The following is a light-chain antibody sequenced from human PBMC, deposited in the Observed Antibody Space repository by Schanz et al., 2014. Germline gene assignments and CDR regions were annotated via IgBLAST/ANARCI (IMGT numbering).Light chain of an antibody. J-gene: IGKJ2*01. CDR2: AAS. V-gene: IGKV1-39*01. CDR1: QGIGSY. CDR3: QQSYSTPYT. Sequence: DIQMTQSPSPLSASVGDSVTITCRASQGIGSYLAWYQQKPGKAPQLLIYAASTLQSGVPSRFGGSGSGTDFTLTISSLQPEDFATYYCQQSYSTPYTFGQGTKLEIK.